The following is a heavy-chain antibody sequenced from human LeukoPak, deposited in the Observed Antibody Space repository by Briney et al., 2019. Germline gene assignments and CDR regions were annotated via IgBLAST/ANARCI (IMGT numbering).Heavy chain of an antibody. CDR3: ARALGYCSGGSCPTAFDI. CDR1: GGTFSSYA. CDR2: IIPIFGTA. Sequence: SVKVSCKASGGTFSSYAISWVRQAPGQGLEWMGGIIPIFGTANYAQKFQGGVTITADKSTSTAYMELSSLRSEDTAVYYCARALGYCSGGSCPTAFDIWGQGTMVTVSS. D-gene: IGHD2-15*01. J-gene: IGHJ3*02. V-gene: IGHV1-69*06.